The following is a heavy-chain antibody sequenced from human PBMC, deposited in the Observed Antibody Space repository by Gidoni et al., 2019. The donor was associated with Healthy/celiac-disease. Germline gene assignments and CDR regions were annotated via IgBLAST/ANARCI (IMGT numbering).Heavy chain of an antibody. CDR3: ATTNLTSFGEQPFDY. V-gene: IGHV1-24*01. CDR2: FDPEDGET. J-gene: IGHJ4*02. D-gene: IGHD3-3*01. CDR1: GYTITELS. Sequence: QVPLVRSGAEQTKHGASVKVYCKVSGYTITELSMHWVRQATGNGLEWMGGFDPEDGETIYAQKFQGRVTMTEDTSTDTAYMELSSLRSEDPAVYYCATTNLTSFGEQPFDYWGQGTLVTVSS.